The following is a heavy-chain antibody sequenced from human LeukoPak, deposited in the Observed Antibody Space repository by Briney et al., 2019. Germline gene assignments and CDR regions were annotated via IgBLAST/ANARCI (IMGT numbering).Heavy chain of an antibody. J-gene: IGHJ4*02. CDR3: ARGGVVAATDY. Sequence: GGSLRLSCAASGFIFSNYWMHWVRQAPGKGLVWVSQIHSDGSTTGYADSVKDRFTISRDNAKNTLYLQMNSLRAEDTAVFYCARGGVVAATDYWGQGTLVTVSS. V-gene: IGHV3-74*01. D-gene: IGHD5-12*01. CDR2: IHSDGSTT. CDR1: GFIFSNYW.